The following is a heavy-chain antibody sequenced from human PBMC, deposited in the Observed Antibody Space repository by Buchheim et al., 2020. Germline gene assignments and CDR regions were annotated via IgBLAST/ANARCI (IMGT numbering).Heavy chain of an antibody. CDR2: IYYRGSP. CDR1: GGSISSGDYY. V-gene: IGHV4-30-4*01. Sequence: QVQLQESGPGLVKPSQALSLACTVSGGSISSGDYYWSWIRQPPGKGLEWIGYIYYRGSPYYNPSLKSRITIPVDTSKNQFSQKRSSVTAADTAVYYCAREVERHLDYWGQGTL. D-gene: IGHD6-25*01. J-gene: IGHJ4*02. CDR3: AREVERHLDY.